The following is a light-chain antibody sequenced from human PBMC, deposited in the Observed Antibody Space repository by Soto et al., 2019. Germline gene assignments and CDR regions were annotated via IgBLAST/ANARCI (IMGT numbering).Light chain of an antibody. CDR3: GAWDDNLYVVL. V-gene: IGLV1-51*01. CDR1: SANIGTNY. J-gene: IGLJ2*01. CDR2: DNV. Sequence: QSVLTQPTSVSAAPGQKVTISCSGNSANIGTNYVSWYQQFPGTAPKLVIYDNVRRPSEIPDRFSGSKSGTSATLDITGLQTGDEADYYCGAWDDNLYVVLFGGGTKLTVL.